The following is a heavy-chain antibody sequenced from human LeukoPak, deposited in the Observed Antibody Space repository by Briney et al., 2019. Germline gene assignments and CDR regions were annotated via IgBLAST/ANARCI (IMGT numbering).Heavy chain of an antibody. V-gene: IGHV3-30-3*01. Sequence: GGSLRLSCAASGFVFSTYTMHWVRQAPGKGLEWVAVISIGGNIKYYADSVKGRFTISRDNSKNILVLQMNSLRPEDTAVYYCARDIGVNMIWGQGTLVTVSS. D-gene: IGHD3-22*01. CDR3: ARDIGVNMI. J-gene: IGHJ4*02. CDR2: ISIGGNIK. CDR1: GFVFSTYT.